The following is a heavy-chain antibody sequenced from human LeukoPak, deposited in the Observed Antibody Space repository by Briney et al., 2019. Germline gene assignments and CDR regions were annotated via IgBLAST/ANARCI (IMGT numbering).Heavy chain of an antibody. D-gene: IGHD6-19*01. CDR1: GGSISHYF. Sequence: SETLSLTCTVSGGSISHYFWSWIRQPPGKPLEWIGYIYYSGSTNYNPSLKSRLTISVDTSKDQFSLKLSSVTAADTAVYYCAKTVAGYWYFDLWGRGTLVTVSS. CDR2: IYYSGST. CDR3: AKTVAGYWYFDL. J-gene: IGHJ2*01. V-gene: IGHV4-59*08.